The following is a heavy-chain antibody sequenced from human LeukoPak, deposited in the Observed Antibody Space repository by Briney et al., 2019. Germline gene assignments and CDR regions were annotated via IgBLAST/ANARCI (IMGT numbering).Heavy chain of an antibody. CDR3: ARARGAVGIDY. D-gene: IGHD6-19*01. V-gene: IGHV4-34*01. CDR2: INDSGST. Sequence: PSETLSLTCTVSGGSISSYYWSWIRQSPGKGLEWIGEINDSGSTNYNPSLKSRVTLSTDTSKNQFSLKLSSVTAADTTIYYCARARGAVGIDYWGQGTLVTVSS. J-gene: IGHJ4*02. CDR1: GGSISSYY.